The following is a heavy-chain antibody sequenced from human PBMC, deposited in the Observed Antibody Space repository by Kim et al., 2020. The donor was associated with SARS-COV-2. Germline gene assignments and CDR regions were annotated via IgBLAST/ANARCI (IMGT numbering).Heavy chain of an antibody. V-gene: IGHV3-11*01. J-gene: IGHJ6*02. Sequence: GGSLRLSCAASGFTFSDYYMSWIRQAPGKGLEWVSYISSSGSTIYYADSVKGRFTISRDNAKNSLYLQMNSLRAEDTAVYYCARDGAPLRYHSYYYYGMDVWGQGTTVTVSS. CDR1: GFTFSDYY. CDR2: ISSSGSTI. D-gene: IGHD3-9*01. CDR3: ARDGAPLRYHSYYYYGMDV.